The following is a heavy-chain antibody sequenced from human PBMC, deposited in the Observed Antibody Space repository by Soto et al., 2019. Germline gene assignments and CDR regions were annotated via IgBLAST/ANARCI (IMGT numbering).Heavy chain of an antibody. CDR2: IIPIVDIP. CDR3: ASHFTGVLVLGTSPPGGDNYGWDV. CDR1: GGTFSRYT. V-gene: IGHV1-69*02. Sequence: QVQLVQSGAEVKKPGSSVKVSCKASGGTFSRYTFTWVRQAPGQGLEWMGRIIPIVDIPNYAQNFQGRVTITADKSTSPAHRGLSSLKSDDTAVYYCASHFTGVLVLGTSPPGGDNYGWDVWGQGTTVSVS. J-gene: IGHJ6*02. D-gene: IGHD2-15*01.